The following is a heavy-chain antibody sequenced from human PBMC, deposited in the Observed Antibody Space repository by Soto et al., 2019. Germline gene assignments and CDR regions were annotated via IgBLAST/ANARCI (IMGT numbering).Heavy chain of an antibody. CDR2: LYYSGRT. CDR1: GGSISSYY. CDR3: ATKQNDCGGDCLPTFPHAFDI. V-gene: IGHV4-59*08. D-gene: IGHD2-21*02. Sequence: SETLSLTCTVSGGSISSYYWSCIRQPPGKGLEWIGYLYYSGRTNYNPSLKIRVTISVDTSKNQFSLKLSSVTAADTAVYYCATKQNDCGGDCLPTFPHAFDIWGQGTMVPVAS. J-gene: IGHJ3*02.